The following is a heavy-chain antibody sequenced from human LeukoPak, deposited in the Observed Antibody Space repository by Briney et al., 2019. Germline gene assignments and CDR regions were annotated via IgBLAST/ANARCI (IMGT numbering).Heavy chain of an antibody. CDR3: ARDLELGAFDI. V-gene: IGHV3-7*05. CDR1: GFTFSSYW. CDR2: IKQDGSEK. J-gene: IGHJ3*02. D-gene: IGHD1-7*01. Sequence: GALRLSCAASGFTFSSYWMGWVRQAPGKGLEWVANIKQDGSEKYYVDSVKGRFTISRDNAKNSLYLQMNSLRAEDTAVYYCARDLELGAFDIWGQGTMVTVSS.